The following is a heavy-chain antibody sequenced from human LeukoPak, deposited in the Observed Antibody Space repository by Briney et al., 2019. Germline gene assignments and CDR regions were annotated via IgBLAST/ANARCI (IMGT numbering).Heavy chain of an antibody. V-gene: IGHV4-59*01. CDR3: ARDFGPDNYYYYGMDV. D-gene: IGHD3-10*01. CDR1: GGSISSYY. Sequence: SETLSLTCTVSGGSISSYYWSWIRQPPGKGLEWIGYIYYSGSTNYNPSLKSRVTISLDTSKNQFSLKLSSVTAADTAVYYCARDFGPDNYYYYGMDVWGQGTTVTVSS. CDR2: IYYSGST. J-gene: IGHJ6*02.